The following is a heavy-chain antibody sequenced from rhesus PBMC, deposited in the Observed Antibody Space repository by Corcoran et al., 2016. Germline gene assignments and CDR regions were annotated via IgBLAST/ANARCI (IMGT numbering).Heavy chain of an antibody. Sequence: QLQLQESGPGLVKPSETLSLTCAVSGVSISSNWWSWIRQPPGKGLEWIGRISGSDGSTNYNPSLKSRVTTSTDTSKNQFSLKLSSVTAADTAVYYCARDWCHGSGCSSLDVWGRGVLVTVSS. D-gene: IGHD2-21*01. CDR1: GVSISSNW. J-gene: IGHJ5-2*02. CDR3: ARDWCHGSGCSSLDV. V-gene: IGHV4-173*01. CDR2: ISGSDGST.